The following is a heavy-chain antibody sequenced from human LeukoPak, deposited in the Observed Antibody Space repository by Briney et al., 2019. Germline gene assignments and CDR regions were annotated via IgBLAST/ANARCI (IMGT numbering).Heavy chain of an antibody. V-gene: IGHV4-38-2*02. CDR1: GYSISSGHY. CDR3: ARVFGGNSVGAGY. Sequence: PSETLSLTCTVSGYSISSGHYWGWIRQPPGKGLEWIGSIYHSGSTYYNPSLKSRVTISVDTSKNQFSLKLSSVTAADTAVYYCARVFGGNSVGAGYWGRGTLVTVSS. CDR2: IYHSGST. D-gene: IGHD4-23*01. J-gene: IGHJ4*02.